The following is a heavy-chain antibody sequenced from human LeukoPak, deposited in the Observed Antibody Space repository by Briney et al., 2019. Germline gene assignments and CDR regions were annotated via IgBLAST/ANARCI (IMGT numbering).Heavy chain of an antibody. J-gene: IGHJ4*02. V-gene: IGHV3-30*02. CDR3: AKVMARGITSTPDY. CDR1: GFSLSSHG. CDR2: IRYDGNNE. D-gene: IGHD3-10*01. Sequence: PGGSLRLSCATSGFSLSSHGIHWVRQAPGKGLEWVAFIRYDGNNEYYADSVKGRFTISRDNSKNTLYPQMNSLKPEDTAVYYCAKVMARGITSTPDYWGQGTLVTVSS.